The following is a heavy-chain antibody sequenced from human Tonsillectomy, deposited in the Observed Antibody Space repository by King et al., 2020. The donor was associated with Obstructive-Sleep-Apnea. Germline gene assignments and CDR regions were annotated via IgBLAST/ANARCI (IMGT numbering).Heavy chain of an antibody. Sequence: VQLVESGGGLVQPGRSLRLSYTASGFTFGDYAMSWFRQVPGKGLEWVSFIRSKAYGGTAEYAASVKDRFTLSRDDYKSIAYLQLNSVKTEDTAVYYCTRGDNFGPYFDYFGPYFDYWGQGTLVTVSS. J-gene: IGHJ4*02. CDR1: GFTFGDYA. CDR2: IRSKAYGGTA. CDR3: TRGDNFGPYFDYFGPYFDY. V-gene: IGHV3-49*03. D-gene: IGHD3-9*01.